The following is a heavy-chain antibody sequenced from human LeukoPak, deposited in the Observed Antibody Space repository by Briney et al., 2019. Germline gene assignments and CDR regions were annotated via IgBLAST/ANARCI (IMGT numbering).Heavy chain of an antibody. Sequence: ASVKVSCKASGYTFTGYYMHWVRQAPGQGLEWMGWINPNSGGTNYAQKFQGWVTMTRDTSISTAYMELSRLRSDDTAVYYCARDHPFPYYYDSSGYAEGAFDIWGQGTMVTVSS. J-gene: IGHJ3*02. CDR2: INPNSGGT. D-gene: IGHD3-22*01. V-gene: IGHV1-2*04. CDR3: ARDHPFPYYYDSSGYAEGAFDI. CDR1: GYTFTGYY.